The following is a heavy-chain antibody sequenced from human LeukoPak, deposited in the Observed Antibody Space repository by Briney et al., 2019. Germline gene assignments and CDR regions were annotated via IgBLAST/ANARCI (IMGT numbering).Heavy chain of an antibody. V-gene: IGHV3-23*01. CDR1: GFTFNNYG. CDR2: ITGSGAST. D-gene: IGHD3-10*01. CDR3: AQMVRGFNY. J-gene: IGHJ4*02. Sequence: PGGSLRLSCAASGFTFNNYGMSWVRQAPGKGLEWVSTITGSGASTYYADSVTGRFTISRDNSKSTLLLQMRSLRAEDTAVYYCAQMVRGFNYWGQGTLVTVSS.